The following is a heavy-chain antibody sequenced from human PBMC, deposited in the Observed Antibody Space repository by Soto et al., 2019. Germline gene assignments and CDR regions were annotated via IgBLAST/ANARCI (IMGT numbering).Heavy chain of an antibody. D-gene: IGHD3-3*01. V-gene: IGHV4-59*01. CDR2: IYYSGST. J-gene: IGHJ5*02. Sequence: QVQLQESGPGLVKPSETLSLTCTVSGGSISSYYWSWIRQPPGKGLEWIGYIYYSGSTNYHPSLKRRVAISVDTSKNQVSLKLSSVTAADTAVYYCARGLGDDFWNPFDPWGQGTLVTGSS. CDR3: ARGLGDDFWNPFDP. CDR1: GGSISSYY.